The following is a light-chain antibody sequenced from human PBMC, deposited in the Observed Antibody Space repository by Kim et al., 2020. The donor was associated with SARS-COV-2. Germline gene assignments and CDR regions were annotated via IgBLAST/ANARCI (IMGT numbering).Light chain of an antibody. CDR3: LQDDSYPRT. Sequence: AIQMTQSPSSLSASVGDRITITCRASQRIRNELGWYQQRPGKAPKLLIYAASSLESGVSSRFRGSGSGTYFTLTISSLQPEDSATYYCLQDDSYPRTVGGGTKVDIK. CDR1: QRIRNE. J-gene: IGKJ4*01. CDR2: AAS. V-gene: IGKV1-6*01.